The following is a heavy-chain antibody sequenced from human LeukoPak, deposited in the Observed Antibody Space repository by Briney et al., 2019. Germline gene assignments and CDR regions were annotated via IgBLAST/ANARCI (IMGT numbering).Heavy chain of an antibody. D-gene: IGHD5-18*01. Sequence: PGGSLRLSCAASGFTFSNYDMHCVRQAPGKGLEWVAVIWYDGSNKYYADSVKGRFTISRDNSKNTLYLQMNSLRAEDTAVYHCARSYSYGYDYWGQGTLVTVSS. CDR3: ARSYSYGYDY. CDR2: IWYDGSNK. CDR1: GFTFSNYD. V-gene: IGHV3-33*01. J-gene: IGHJ4*02.